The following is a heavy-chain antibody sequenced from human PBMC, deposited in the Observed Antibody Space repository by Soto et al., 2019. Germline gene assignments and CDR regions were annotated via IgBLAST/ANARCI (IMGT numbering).Heavy chain of an antibody. CDR1: GGSISSYY. J-gene: IGHJ4*02. CDR3: ARERRDGYKHYFDY. Sequence: QVQLQESGPGLVKPSETLSLMCTVSGGSISSYYWSWIRQPPGKGLEWIGYIYYSGSTNYNPSLKSRVTISVDTSKNQCSLKLSSVTAADTAVYYCARERRDGYKHYFDYWGKGTLVTVSS. V-gene: IGHV4-59*01. D-gene: IGHD5-12*01. CDR2: IYYSGST.